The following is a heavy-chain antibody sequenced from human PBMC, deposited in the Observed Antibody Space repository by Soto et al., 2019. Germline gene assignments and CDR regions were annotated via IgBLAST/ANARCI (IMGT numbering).Heavy chain of an antibody. CDR3: ARGVYCSSTSCETLYYYCYGMDV. V-gene: IGHV1-8*01. J-gene: IGHJ6*02. Sequence: ASVKVSCKASGYTFTSYDINWVRQATGQGLEWMGWMNPNSGNTGYAQKFQGRVTMTRNTSISTAYMELSSLRSEDTAVYYCARGVYCSSTSCETLYYYCYGMDVWGQGPTVTVSS. CDR1: GYTFTSYD. CDR2: MNPNSGNT. D-gene: IGHD2-2*01.